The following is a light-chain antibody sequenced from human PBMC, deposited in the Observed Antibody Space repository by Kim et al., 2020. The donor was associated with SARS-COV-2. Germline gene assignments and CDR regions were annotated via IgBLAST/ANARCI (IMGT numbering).Light chain of an antibody. Sequence: SSELTQDPAVSVALGQTVRITCQGDSLRSYYASWYQQKPGQAPVLVIYGKNNRPSGIPDRFSGSISGNTASLTITVAQAEDEADYYRNSRDSSGNPRWV. CDR2: GKN. J-gene: IGLJ3*02. CDR3: NSRDSSGNPRWV. CDR1: SLRSYY. V-gene: IGLV3-19*01.